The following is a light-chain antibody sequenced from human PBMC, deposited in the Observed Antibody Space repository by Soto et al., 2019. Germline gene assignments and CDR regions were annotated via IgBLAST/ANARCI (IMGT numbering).Light chain of an antibody. CDR2: KIS. V-gene: IGKV2-30*02. CDR3: MQGKHWPYT. J-gene: IGKJ2*01. Sequence: DVMMTQSPLSLTVIIGQPASISCRSSQSLVHSDGNIYLNWFQQRPGQSPRRLIYKISNRDSGVPDRFSGSGSGTDFTLKISRVEAEDVGVYYCMQGKHWPYTFGQETKLEIK. CDR1: QSLVHSDGNIY.